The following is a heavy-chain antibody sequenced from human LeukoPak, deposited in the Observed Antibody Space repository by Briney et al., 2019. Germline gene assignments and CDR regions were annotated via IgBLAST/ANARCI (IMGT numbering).Heavy chain of an antibody. J-gene: IGHJ4*02. V-gene: IGHV3-48*04. CDR1: GFTFNSFS. CDR3: ARVGALGSLGY. Sequence: PGGSLRLSCEASGFTFNSFSMDWVRQVPGKGLEWVPYISSSGNTIYYADSVKGRFTISRDNANNLLYLQMSGLRAEDTAVYYCARVGALGSLGYWGQGILVAVSS. D-gene: IGHD1-26*01. CDR2: ISSSGNTI.